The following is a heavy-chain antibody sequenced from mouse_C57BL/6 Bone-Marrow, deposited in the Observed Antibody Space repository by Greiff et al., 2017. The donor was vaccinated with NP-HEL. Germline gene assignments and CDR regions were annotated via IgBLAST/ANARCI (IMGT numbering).Heavy chain of an antibody. J-gene: IGHJ2*01. V-gene: IGHV1-15*01. CDR2: IDPETGGT. Sequence: VQLQQSGAELVMPGASVTLSCKASGYTFTDYEMHWVKQTPVHGLEWIGAIDPETGGTAYNQKFKGKAILTADKSSSTAYMELRSLTSEDSAVDYCTNGIYYCNFDLDYWGQGTTLTVSS. CDR1: GYTFTDYE. D-gene: IGHD2-1*01. CDR3: TNGIYYCNFDLDY.